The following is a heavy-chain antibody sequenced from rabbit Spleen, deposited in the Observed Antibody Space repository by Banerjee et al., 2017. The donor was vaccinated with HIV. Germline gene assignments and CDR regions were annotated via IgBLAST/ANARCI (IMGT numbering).Heavy chain of an antibody. CDR2: INSNTGNT. D-gene: IGHD1-1*01. CDR1: GFSFSSSDY. CDR3: ARAANNIGYSCGL. V-gene: IGHV1S45*01. J-gene: IGHJ4*01. Sequence: QEQLVESGGDLVKPGASLTLTCTASGFSFSSSDYMCWVRQAPGKGLEWIACINSNTGNTVYASWAKGPFTISKTSSTTVTLQMTSLTAADTATYWCARAANNIGYSCGLWGQGTLVTVS.